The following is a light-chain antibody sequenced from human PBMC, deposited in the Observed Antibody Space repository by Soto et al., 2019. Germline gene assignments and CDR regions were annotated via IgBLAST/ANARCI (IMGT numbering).Light chain of an antibody. V-gene: IGLV1-44*01. Sequence: QSVLTQPPSTSGTPGQRVTISCSGSSSNIGSNVLNWYQQLPGTAPKLLIYSNSQRPSGVPDRFSGSKSGTSASLAISGLQSEDEADYYCAAWDDRLNGPVFSGGTKLTVL. CDR2: SNS. J-gene: IGLJ3*02. CDR3: AAWDDRLNGPV. CDR1: SSNIGSNV.